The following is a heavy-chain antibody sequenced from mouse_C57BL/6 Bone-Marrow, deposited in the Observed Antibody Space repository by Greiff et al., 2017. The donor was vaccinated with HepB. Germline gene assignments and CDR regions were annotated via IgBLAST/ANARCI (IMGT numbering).Heavy chain of an antibody. CDR1: GFTFSSYA. J-gene: IGHJ1*03. Sequence: EVKLMESGGGLVKPGGSLKLSCAASGFTFSSYAMSWVRQTPEKRLEWVATISDGGSYTYYPDNVKGRFTISRDNAKNNLYLQMSHLKSEDTAMYYCAREGITTVWYFDVWGTGTTVTVSS. D-gene: IGHD1-1*01. V-gene: IGHV5-4*01. CDR3: AREGITTVWYFDV. CDR2: ISDGGSYT.